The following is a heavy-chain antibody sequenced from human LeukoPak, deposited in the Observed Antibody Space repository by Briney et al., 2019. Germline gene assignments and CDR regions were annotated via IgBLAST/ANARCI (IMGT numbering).Heavy chain of an antibody. CDR2: IFYNGNT. D-gene: IGHD5-18*01. J-gene: IGHJ4*02. V-gene: IGHV4-59*01. CDR3: AREEHSVRPYFDY. CDR1: GDSISTYY. Sequence: SETLSLTCTVSGDSISTYYGSWIRQPPGKGLEWIGYIFYNGNTNYNLSLKSRVTMSMDTSKNQFSLRLNSVTAADTALYFCAREEHSVRPYFDYWGQGILVTVSS.